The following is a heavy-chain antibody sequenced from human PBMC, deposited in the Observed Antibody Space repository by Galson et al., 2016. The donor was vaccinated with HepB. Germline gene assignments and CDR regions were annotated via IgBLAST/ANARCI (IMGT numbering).Heavy chain of an antibody. D-gene: IGHD3-22*01. CDR2: IYYSGST. Sequence: SETLSLTCSVSGGSISRDSWIWIRQPPGKGLEWIGHIYYSGSTNHNPSLKSRVTISVDTSTNQFSLKLSSVTAADTAVYYCSRDVPSGYYDSSCFHRAIDAFDIWGQGTMVTVSS. CDR1: GGSISRDS. V-gene: IGHV4-59*01. CDR3: SRDVPSGYYDSSCFHRAIDAFDI. J-gene: IGHJ3*02.